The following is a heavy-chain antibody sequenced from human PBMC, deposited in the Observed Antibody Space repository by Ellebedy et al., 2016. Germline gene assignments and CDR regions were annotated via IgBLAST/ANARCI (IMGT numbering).Heavy chain of an antibody. D-gene: IGHD3-16*02. CDR1: GYSFTNYR. V-gene: IGHV5-51*01. Sequence: GESLKISXKASGYSFTNYRIGWVRQMPGKGLEWMGVIYPDDSDTKYSPSFQGQVTLSADKSISTAYLQWSSLKASDTAMYYCARSDSNYDYVWGSYRYGPIDYWGQGTLVIVSS. J-gene: IGHJ4*02. CDR3: ARSDSNYDYVWGSYRYGPIDY. CDR2: IYPDDSDT.